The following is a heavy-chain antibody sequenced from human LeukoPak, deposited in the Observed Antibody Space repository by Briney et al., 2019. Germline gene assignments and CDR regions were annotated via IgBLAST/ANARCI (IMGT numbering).Heavy chain of an antibody. J-gene: IGHJ5*02. Sequence: GGSLRLSCEASGFSFSGSAMHWVRQASGKGLEWVGRIRSKANTYATAYAASVTGRFTISRDDSKNTAYLQMNSLKTEDTALYYCTRDSGTYNWLDPWGQGTLVTVSS. CDR3: TRDSGTYNWLDP. CDR2: IRSKANTYAT. D-gene: IGHD1-26*01. CDR1: GFSFSGSA. V-gene: IGHV3-73*01.